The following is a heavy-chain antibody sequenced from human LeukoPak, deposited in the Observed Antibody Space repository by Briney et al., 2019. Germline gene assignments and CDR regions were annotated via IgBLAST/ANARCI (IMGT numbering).Heavy chain of an antibody. CDR3: ASGKLRRAFDI. V-gene: IGHV6-1*01. D-gene: IGHD4-23*01. Sequence: SQTLTLTCAISGDSVSSNSAAWIWNTQSPARGLVWLGRTYYRSKWYTEYVVCVQTRNTINPDTSENDFSLQLNSVTPEDTSVYYCASGKLRRAFDIWGQGTVVTVSS. CDR2: TYYRSKWYT. CDR1: GDSVSSNSAA. J-gene: IGHJ3*02.